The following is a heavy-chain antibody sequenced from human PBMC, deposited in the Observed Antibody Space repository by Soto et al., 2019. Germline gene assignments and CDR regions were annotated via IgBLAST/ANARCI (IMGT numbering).Heavy chain of an antibody. J-gene: IGHJ4*02. V-gene: IGHV1-69*02. CDR3: ARPSTTATGGVEQ. CDR2: FTPILGVA. Sequence: QVQLVQSGAEVKQPGSSVKVSCKASGVTFNNSTVNWVRQAPGQGLEWMGRFTPILGVANNAQKFQGRLTFLVEKSTSTPSMEPSSLPSEDTAVYYCARPSTTATGGVEQWGQGTLVIVSS. CDR1: GVTFNNST. D-gene: IGHD2-8*02.